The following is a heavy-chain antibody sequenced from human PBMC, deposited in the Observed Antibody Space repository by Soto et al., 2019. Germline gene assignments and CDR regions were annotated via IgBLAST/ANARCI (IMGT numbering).Heavy chain of an antibody. J-gene: IGHJ6*02. Sequence: GGSLRLSCAASGFRFSDYYMSWVRQAPGKGLEWISYIDSSGGYTNYADSVKGRFTISRDNAKNSLYLQMNSLRAEDTAVYYCARDQGLVATMSFSYYYGMDVWGQGTTVTVSS. V-gene: IGHV3-11*05. D-gene: IGHD5-12*01. CDR2: IDSSGGYT. CDR3: ARDQGLVATMSFSYYYGMDV. CDR1: GFRFSDYY.